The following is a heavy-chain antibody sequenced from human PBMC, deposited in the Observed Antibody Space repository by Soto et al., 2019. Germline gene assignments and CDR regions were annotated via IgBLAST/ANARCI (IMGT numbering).Heavy chain of an antibody. V-gene: IGHV4-30-4*01. CDR1: GGSISSGDYY. J-gene: IGHJ2*01. Sequence: QVQLQESGPGLVKPSQTLSLTCTVSGGSISSGDYYWSWIRQPPGKGLEWIGYIYYSGTTDYIPSLKSRLSMSIDKSQNQFTLKLNSVTAADTATYYCARMSYFYDKWYFDLWGRGTLVTVSS. CDR3: ARMSYFYDKWYFDL. D-gene: IGHD3-22*01. CDR2: IYYSGTT.